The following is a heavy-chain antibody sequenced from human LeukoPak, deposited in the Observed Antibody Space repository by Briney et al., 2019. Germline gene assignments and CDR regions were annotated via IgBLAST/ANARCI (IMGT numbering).Heavy chain of an antibody. J-gene: IGHJ6*02. D-gene: IGHD6-13*01. CDR2: IYYSGST. Sequence: SETLSLTCTVSGGSISSYYWSWIRQPPGKGLEWIGYIYYSGSTNYNPSLKSRVTISVDTSKNQFSLKLSSVTAADTAVYYCARGPFIAAAGDGYYYYGMDVWGQGTTVTVS. CDR3: ARGPFIAAAGDGYYYYGMDV. CDR1: GGSISSYY. V-gene: IGHV4-59*01.